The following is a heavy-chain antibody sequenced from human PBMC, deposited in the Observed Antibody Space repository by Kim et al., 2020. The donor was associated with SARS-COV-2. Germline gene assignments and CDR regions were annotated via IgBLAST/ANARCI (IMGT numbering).Heavy chain of an antibody. CDR2: ISYDGSNK. J-gene: IGHJ4*02. Sequence: GGSLRLSCAASGFTFSSYGMHWVRQAPGKGLEWVAVISYDGSNKYYADSVKGRFTISRDNSKNTLYLQMNSLRAEDTAVYYCANYHSGYDFDYWGQGTLVTVSS. D-gene: IGHD5-12*01. V-gene: IGHV3-30*18. CDR3: ANYHSGYDFDY. CDR1: GFTFSSYG.